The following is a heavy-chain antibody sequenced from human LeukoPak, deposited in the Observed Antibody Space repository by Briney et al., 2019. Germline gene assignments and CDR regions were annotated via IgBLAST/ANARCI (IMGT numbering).Heavy chain of an antibody. V-gene: IGHV1-18*01. CDR1: GYTFTSYG. J-gene: IGHJ5*02. CDR3: ARDDSHSSSWYGRWFDP. CDR2: ISAYNGNT. Sequence: ASVKVSCKASGYTFTSYGISWVRQAPGQGLEWMGWISAYNGNTNYAQKLQGRVTMTTDTSTSTAYMGLRSLRSDDTAVYYCARDDSHSSSWYGRWFDPWGQGTLVTVSS. D-gene: IGHD6-13*01.